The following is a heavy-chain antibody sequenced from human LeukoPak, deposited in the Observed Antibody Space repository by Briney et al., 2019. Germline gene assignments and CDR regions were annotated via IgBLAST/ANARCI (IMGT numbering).Heavy chain of an antibody. CDR2: IKSDGST. D-gene: IGHD3-22*01. CDR3: ARAPSEIGGYYPEYFRH. J-gene: IGHJ1*01. Sequence: GGSLRLSCAASGFTFSSYWMHWVRQAPGKRLVWVSRIKSDGSTRYADSVKGRFTISRDNAKNTVSLQMNSLRDEDTGVYYCARAPSEIGGYYPEYFRHWGQGTLVTVSP. V-gene: IGHV3-74*01. CDR1: GFTFSSYW.